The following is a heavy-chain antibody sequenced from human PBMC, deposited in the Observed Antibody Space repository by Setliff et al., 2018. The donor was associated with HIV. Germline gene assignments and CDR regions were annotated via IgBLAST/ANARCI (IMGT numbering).Heavy chain of an antibody. CDR3: ARGADYYDSSGYRGGGLYYMDV. V-gene: IGHV1-8*02. CDR2: MNPDSRNT. CDR1: GYTFSNYD. D-gene: IGHD3-22*01. J-gene: IGHJ6*03. Sequence: ASVKVSCKPSGYTFSNYDINWVRQAAGQGLEWMGWMNPDSRNTGYAQKFQGRVTMTRDTSISTAYMELSRLRSDDTAVYYCARGADYYDSSGYRGGGLYYMDVWGKGTTVTVSS.